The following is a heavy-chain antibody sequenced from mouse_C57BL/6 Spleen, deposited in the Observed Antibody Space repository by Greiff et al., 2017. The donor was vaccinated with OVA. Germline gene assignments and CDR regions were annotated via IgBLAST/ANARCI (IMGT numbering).Heavy chain of an antibody. Sequence: QVQLKQPGAELVKPGASVKMSCKASGYTFTSYWITWVKQRPGQGLEWIGDIYPGSGSTNYNEKFKSKATLTVDTSSSTAYMQLSSLTSEDSAVYYCARWDYYGSRGAMDYWGQGTSVTVSS. CDR1: GYTFTSYW. D-gene: IGHD1-1*01. CDR2: IYPGSGST. CDR3: ARWDYYGSRGAMDY. J-gene: IGHJ4*01. V-gene: IGHV1-55*01.